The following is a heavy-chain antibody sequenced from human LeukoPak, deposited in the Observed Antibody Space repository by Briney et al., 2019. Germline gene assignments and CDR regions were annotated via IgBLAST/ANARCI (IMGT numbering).Heavy chain of an antibody. J-gene: IGHJ6*03. CDR1: GYTFTGYY. CDR2: INPNSGGT. Sequence: ASVKVSCKASGYTFTGYYMHWVRQAPGQGLEWMGWINPNSGGTNYAQKFQGKVTMTRDTSISTAYMELSRLRSDDTAVYYCARVRLSGSYFGYYYYMDVWGKGTTVTISS. V-gene: IGHV1-2*02. CDR3: ARVRLSGSYFGYYYYMDV. D-gene: IGHD1-26*01.